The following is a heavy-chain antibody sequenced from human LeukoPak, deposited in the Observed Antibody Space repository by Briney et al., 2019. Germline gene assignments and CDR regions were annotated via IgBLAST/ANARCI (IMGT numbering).Heavy chain of an antibody. J-gene: IGHJ4*02. Sequence: SETLSLTCTVSRGSISTYYWNWIRQPPGKGLGWIGYIYYTGTTDYNPSLKSRVTMSVDTSKNQFSLKLSSVTTADTAVYYCARGGWLQMMGDYWGQGTLVTVSS. V-gene: IGHV4-59*01. CDR3: ARGGWLQMMGDY. CDR1: RGSISTYY. CDR2: IYYTGTT. D-gene: IGHD5-24*01.